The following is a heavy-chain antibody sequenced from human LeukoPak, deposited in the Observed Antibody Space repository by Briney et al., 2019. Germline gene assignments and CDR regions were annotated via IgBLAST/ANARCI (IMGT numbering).Heavy chain of an antibody. D-gene: IGHD5-24*01. CDR3: ARGQYTDGLSY. CDR2: IKPDGSEK. CDR1: GFTFSTYW. Sequence: GGSLRLSCAASGFTFSTYWMSWVRQAPGKGLEWVAIIKPDGSEKYYVDSVKGRFTISRDNAENSLFLQMNGLRPEDTAVFYCARGQYTDGLSYWGQGTLVTVSS. J-gene: IGHJ4*02. V-gene: IGHV3-7*03.